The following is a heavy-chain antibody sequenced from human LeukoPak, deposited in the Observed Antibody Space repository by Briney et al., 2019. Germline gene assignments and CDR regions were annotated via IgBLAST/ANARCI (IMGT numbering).Heavy chain of an antibody. D-gene: IGHD5-18*01. J-gene: IGHJ4*02. Sequence: GGSLRLSCAASGFTFSSYSMNWVRQAPGKGLEWVSSTYSTNSYIYYADSVKGRFTISRDNAKNSLYLQMNSLRAEDTAVYYCAVTAMGEENDYWGQGTLVTVSS. CDR2: TYSTNSYI. V-gene: IGHV3-21*01. CDR1: GFTFSSYS. CDR3: AVTAMGEENDY.